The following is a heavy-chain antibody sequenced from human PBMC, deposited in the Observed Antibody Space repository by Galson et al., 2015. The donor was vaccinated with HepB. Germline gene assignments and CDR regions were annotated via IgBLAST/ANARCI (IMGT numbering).Heavy chain of an antibody. CDR1: GYTFTTSD. CDR3: ATGAGSLAY. V-gene: IGHV1-18*01. J-gene: IGHJ4*02. Sequence: SVKVSCKASGYTFTTSDVSWVRQAPGQGPEWLGWISADNDTTNYAETLQGRVTVTTDTSTSTAYMELRSLRSDDTGVYYCATGAGSLAYWGQGTLVTVSS. CDR2: ISADNDTT.